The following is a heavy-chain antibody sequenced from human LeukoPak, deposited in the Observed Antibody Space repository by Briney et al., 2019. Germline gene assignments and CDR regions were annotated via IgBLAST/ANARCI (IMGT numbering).Heavy chain of an antibody. D-gene: IGHD1-14*01. CDR3: ARGSRPERGPFYY. Sequence: GGSLRLSCATSGFTFSSYEMNWVRQAPGKGLEWVSYISSSGSTIYYADSVKGRFTISRDNAKNSLYLQMNSLRAEDTAVYYCARGSRPERGPFYYWGQGTLVTVSS. CDR2: ISSSGSTI. J-gene: IGHJ4*02. CDR1: GFTFSSYE. V-gene: IGHV3-48*03.